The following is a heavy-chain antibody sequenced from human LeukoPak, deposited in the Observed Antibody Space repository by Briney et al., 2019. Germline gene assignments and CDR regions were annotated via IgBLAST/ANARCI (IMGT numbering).Heavy chain of an antibody. CDR1: GFTFSDYW. D-gene: IGHD3-10*01. Sequence: GGSLRLSCAASGFTFSDYWMHWVCQAPGKGLVWVARINGDGSSTTYVESVRGRFTIPRDNAKKTLYLQMNSLRAEDAAVYYCARDMYSMSSARGAYWGQGTLVTVSS. J-gene: IGHJ4*02. CDR2: INGDGSST. V-gene: IGHV3-74*01. CDR3: ARDMYSMSSARGAY.